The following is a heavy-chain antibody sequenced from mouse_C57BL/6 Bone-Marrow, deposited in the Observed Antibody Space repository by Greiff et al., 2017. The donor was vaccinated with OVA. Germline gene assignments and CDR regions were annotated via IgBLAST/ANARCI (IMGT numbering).Heavy chain of an antibody. CDR3: ARHGIYYDPYYYAMDY. CDR2: IWSDGST. D-gene: IGHD2-4*01. J-gene: IGHJ4*01. Sequence: VMLVESGPGLVAPSQSLSITCTVSGFSLTSYGVHWVRQPPGKGLEWLVVIWSDGSTTYNSAPKSRLSISKDNSKSQVFLKMNSLQTDDTAMYYCARHGIYYDPYYYAMDYWGQGTSVTVSS. CDR1: GFSLTSYG. V-gene: IGHV2-6-1*01.